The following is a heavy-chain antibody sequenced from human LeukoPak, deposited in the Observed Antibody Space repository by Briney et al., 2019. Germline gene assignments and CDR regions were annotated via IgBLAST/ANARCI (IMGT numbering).Heavy chain of an antibody. J-gene: IGHJ5*02. D-gene: IGHD7-27*01. CDR3: AALGSRMKGRIGP. V-gene: IGHV1-2*02. CDR2: ISPDSGDT. CDR1: GYPFTGYH. Sequence: ASVKVSCKASGYPFTGYHVQWVRQAPGQGLEWIGRISPDSGDTIYAQKFLGRLTLTRDTSISTAYMELSRLTSDDTAVYYYAALGSRMKGRIGPWGQGTPVTVSS.